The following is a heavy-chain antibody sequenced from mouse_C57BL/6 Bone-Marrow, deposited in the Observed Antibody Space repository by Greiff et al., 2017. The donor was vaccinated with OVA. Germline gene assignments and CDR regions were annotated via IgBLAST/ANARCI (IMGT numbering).Heavy chain of an antibody. CDR1: GYTFTSYW. CDR3: ARCGYDWGFAD. V-gene: IGHV1-7*01. D-gene: IGHD2-2*01. CDR2: INPSSGYT. J-gene: IGHJ3*01. Sequence: QVQLQQSGAELAKPGASVKLSCKASGYTFTSYWMHWVKQRPGQGLEWIGYINPSSGYTKYTQKFKDKATLTADKSSSTAYMQLSSLTNEDAEVYYCARCGYDWGFADWGQGTLVTGSA.